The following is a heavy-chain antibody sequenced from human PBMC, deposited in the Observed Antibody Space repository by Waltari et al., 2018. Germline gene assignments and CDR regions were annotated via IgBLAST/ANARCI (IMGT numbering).Heavy chain of an antibody. V-gene: IGHV3-7*01. CDR3: ARGNWGHAFYFDY. CDR1: GFTFSSYW. D-gene: IGHD7-27*01. CDR2: IKQDGSEK. Sequence: EVQLVESGGGLVQPGGSLRLSCAASGFTFSSYWMSWVRQAPGKGLEWVANIKQDGSEKYYVDSVKGRFTISRDNAKNSLYLQMNSLRAEDTAVYYCARGNWGHAFYFDYWGQGTLVTVSS. J-gene: IGHJ4*02.